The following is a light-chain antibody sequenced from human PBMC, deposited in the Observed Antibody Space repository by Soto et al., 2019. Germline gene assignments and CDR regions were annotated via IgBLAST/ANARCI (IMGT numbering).Light chain of an antibody. CDR2: DAS. V-gene: IGKV1-5*01. Sequence: DVRLTHSPATVSADIGDSVTITCRASQNIRNLLAWYQQKPGKAPKPLIFDASTLKTGVPSRFGGSGSGAEFNFTITGLQPDDFATYFCQQYYTYSTFGQGTRLEIK. CDR1: QNIRNL. J-gene: IGKJ5*01. CDR3: QQYYTYST.